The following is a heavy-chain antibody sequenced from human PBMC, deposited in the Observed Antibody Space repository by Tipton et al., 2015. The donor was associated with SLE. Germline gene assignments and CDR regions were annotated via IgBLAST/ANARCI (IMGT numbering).Heavy chain of an antibody. Sequence: QVQLVQSGAEVKKPGSSVMVSCKAPGGSISSYAVSWVRQAPGQGLEWMGGIISIFGPANYAQKFQGRVTITADESTSTVYMELRSLRSDDTAVYYCARGRTRRNDAYDIWGQGTLVTVSS. CDR1: GGSISSYA. J-gene: IGHJ3*02. D-gene: IGHD1-1*01. CDR2: IISIFGPA. CDR3: ARGRTRRNDAYDI. V-gene: IGHV1-69*01.